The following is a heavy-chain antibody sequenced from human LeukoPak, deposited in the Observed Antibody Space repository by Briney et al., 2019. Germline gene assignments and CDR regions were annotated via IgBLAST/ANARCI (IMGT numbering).Heavy chain of an antibody. V-gene: IGHV3-33*01. CDR1: GFTFSSYG. J-gene: IGHJ6*02. CDR2: IWYDGSNK. CDR3: ARSSSPGYYYYGMDV. Sequence: GGSLRLSCAASGFTFSSYGMHWVRQAPGKGLEWVAVIWYDGSNKYYADSVKGRFTISRDNSKNTLYLQMNSLRAEDTAVYYCARSSSPGYYYYGMDVWGRGTTVTVSS. D-gene: IGHD2-2*01.